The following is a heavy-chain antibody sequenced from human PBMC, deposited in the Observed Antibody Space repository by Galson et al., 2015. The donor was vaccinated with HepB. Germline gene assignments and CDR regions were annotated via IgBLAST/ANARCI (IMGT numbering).Heavy chain of an antibody. CDR3: ARWDGELLVGYYFDY. V-gene: IGHV5-10-1*01. CDR1: GYSFTSYW. CDR2: IDPSDSYT. Sequence: QSGAEVKKPGESLRISCKGSGYSFTSYWINWVRQMPGKGLEWMGRIDPSDSYTNYSPSFQGHVTISADKSISTAYLQWSSLKASDTAMYYCARWDGELLVGYYFDYWGQGTLVTVSS. D-gene: IGHD1-26*01. J-gene: IGHJ4*02.